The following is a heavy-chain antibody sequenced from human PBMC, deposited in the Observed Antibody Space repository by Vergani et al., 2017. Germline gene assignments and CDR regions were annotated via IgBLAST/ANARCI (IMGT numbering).Heavy chain of an antibody. J-gene: IGHJ3*02. D-gene: IGHD1-26*01. V-gene: IGHV4-38-2*01. CDR2: IYPSGNT. Sequence: QVQLQESGPGLVKPSETLSLTCAVSGYSINSDFYWGWIRQPPGKGLEWIATIYPSGNTYYKPSLNSRLTMSVDTSKNQFSLKLNSMTAADTAVYYCARRPTWELGAFDIWGQGTLVTVSS. CDR1: GYSINSDFY. CDR3: ARRPTWELGAFDI.